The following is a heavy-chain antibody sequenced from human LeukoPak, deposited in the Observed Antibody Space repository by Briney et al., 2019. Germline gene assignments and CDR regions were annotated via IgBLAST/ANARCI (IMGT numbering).Heavy chain of an antibody. CDR2: ISYDGSNK. J-gene: IGHJ3*02. CDR3: ARDCSSTSCYPAGGAFDI. Sequence: GGSLRLSCAASGFTFSSYAMHWVRQAPGKGLEWVAVISYDGSNKYYADSVKGRFTISRDNSKNTLYLQMNSLRAEDTAVYYCARDCSSTSCYPAGGAFDIWGQGTMVTVSS. D-gene: IGHD2-2*01. V-gene: IGHV3-30-3*01. CDR1: GFTFSSYA.